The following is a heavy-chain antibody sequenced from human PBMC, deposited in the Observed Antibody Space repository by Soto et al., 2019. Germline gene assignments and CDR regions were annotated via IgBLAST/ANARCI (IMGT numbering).Heavy chain of an antibody. Sequence: SETPSLTCTVSGGPFKSGSYSWSWIRQPPGKGLEWIGYVYHTGRTSYHPSLKSRVSISMDTSKNQFSLKLDSVTAADSAVYFCARRKERSGPYYLDIWGEGTQVTVSS. CDR2: VYHTGRT. CDR1: GGPFKSGSYS. D-gene: IGHD6-25*01. V-gene: IGHV4-61*01. J-gene: IGHJ4*02. CDR3: ARRKERSGPYYLDI.